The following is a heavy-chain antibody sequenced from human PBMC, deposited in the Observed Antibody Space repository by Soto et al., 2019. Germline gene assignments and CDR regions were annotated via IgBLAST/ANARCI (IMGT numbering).Heavy chain of an antibody. CDR1: GGSISSGGYY. CDR3: ARVGGGYCTNGVCYGLDY. Sequence: QVQLQESGPGLVKPSQTLSLTCTVSGGSISSGGYYWSWIRQHPGKGLEWIGYIYYSGSTYYNPSLKIRGSRSVDTSKNPFSLKLSSGTAGDTAVYYWARVGGGYCTNGVCYGLDYWGQGTLVTVSS. V-gene: IGHV4-31*03. D-gene: IGHD2-8*01. CDR2: IYYSGST. J-gene: IGHJ4*02.